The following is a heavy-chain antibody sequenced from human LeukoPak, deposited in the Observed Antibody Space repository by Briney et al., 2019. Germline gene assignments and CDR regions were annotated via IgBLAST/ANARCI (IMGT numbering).Heavy chain of an antibody. J-gene: IGHJ4*02. D-gene: IGHD6-19*01. Sequence: GGSLRLSCAASGFTFSSYAMSWVRQAPGKGLEWVSAISGSGGSTYYADSVKGRFTISRDNSKNTLYLQMNSLRAEDTAVYYCARGSGWSGGFDQWGQATLVTVSS. V-gene: IGHV3-23*01. CDR2: ISGSGGST. CDR3: ARGSGWSGGFDQ. CDR1: GFTFSSYA.